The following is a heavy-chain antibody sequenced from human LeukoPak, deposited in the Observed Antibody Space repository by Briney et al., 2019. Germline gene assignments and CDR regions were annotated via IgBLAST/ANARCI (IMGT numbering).Heavy chain of an antibody. V-gene: IGHV4-39*07. D-gene: IGHD3-10*01. J-gene: IGHJ5*02. CDR2: IYYSGST. CDR3: ARDLRISTVRGHWFDP. CDR1: GGSISSSSYY. Sequence: SETLSLTCTVSGGSISSSSYYWGWIRQPPGKGLEWIGSIYYSGSTNYNPSLKSRVTISVDTSKNRFSLKLSSVTAADTAVYYCARDLRISTVRGHWFDPWGQGTLVTVSS.